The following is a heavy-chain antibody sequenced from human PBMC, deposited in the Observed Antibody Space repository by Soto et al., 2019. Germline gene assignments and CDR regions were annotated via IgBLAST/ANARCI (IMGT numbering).Heavy chain of an antibody. CDR2: IYYDGST. V-gene: IGHV4-39*01. Sequence: SETLSLTCTVSGGSINSNNYYWAWIRQPPGKGLAWIASIYYDGSTYYNTSLKSRVTISRDTSKNQFSLRLTSMTAADTAVYYCGKVVVAATRHPDFDSWGQGTLVTVSS. J-gene: IGHJ4*02. CDR3: GKVVVAATRHPDFDS. D-gene: IGHD2-15*01. CDR1: GGSINSNNYY.